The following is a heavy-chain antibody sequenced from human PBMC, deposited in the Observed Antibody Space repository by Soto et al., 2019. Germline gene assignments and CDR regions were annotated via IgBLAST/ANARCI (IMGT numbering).Heavy chain of an antibody. V-gene: IGHV1-3*01. Sequence: QVQLVQSGAEVKKPGAPVKVSCKASGYTFTTYALHWVRQAPGQGLEWMGWIAAGNGNTKYSQKFQGRVTITRDTSANTAYMELSSLRYEDTAVYYCAGGGSYSYYFDFWGQGTLVTVSS. CDR2: IAAGNGNT. CDR3: AGGGSYSYYFDF. J-gene: IGHJ4*02. D-gene: IGHD1-26*01. CDR1: GYTFTTYA.